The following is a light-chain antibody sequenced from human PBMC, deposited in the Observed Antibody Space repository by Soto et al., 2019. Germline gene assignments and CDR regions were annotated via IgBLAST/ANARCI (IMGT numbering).Light chain of an antibody. V-gene: IGKV3-20*01. Sequence: EIVFTQSPGTLSLSPGERATLSCRASQSVSSSYLAWYQQKPGQAPRLLIYGASSRATGIPDRFSGSGSGTDFTLTISXLEPEDFAVYYCQQYGSSRTFGPGTKVDIK. J-gene: IGKJ3*01. CDR1: QSVSSSY. CDR3: QQYGSSRT. CDR2: GAS.